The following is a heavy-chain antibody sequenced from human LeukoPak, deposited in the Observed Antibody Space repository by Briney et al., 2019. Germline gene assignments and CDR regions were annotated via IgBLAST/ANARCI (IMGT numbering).Heavy chain of an antibody. D-gene: IGHD3-22*01. CDR2: IYYSGNT. CDR3: ARHALIQWFKLGGYYFDY. Sequence: SETLSLTCTVSGVSISSSNSYWGWIRQPPGTGLEWIGSIYYSGNTYYNASLKSQVSISIDTSKNQFSLRLTSVTAADTAVYYCARHALIQWFKLGGYYFDYWGQGTLVTVSS. J-gene: IGHJ4*02. CDR1: GVSISSSNSY. V-gene: IGHV4-39*01.